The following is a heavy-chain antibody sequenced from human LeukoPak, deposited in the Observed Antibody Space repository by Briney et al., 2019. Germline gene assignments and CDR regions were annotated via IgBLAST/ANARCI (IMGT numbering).Heavy chain of an antibody. J-gene: IGHJ4*02. V-gene: IGHV4-59*11. CDR3: ARERYDFWSGYFIDY. CDR1: GGSISSHY. Sequence: PSETLSLTCTVSGGSISSHYWSWLRQPPGKGLEWIGYIYYSGSTNYNPSLKSRVTISVDTSKNQFSLKLSSVTAADTAVYYCARERYDFWSGYFIDYWGQGTLVTVSS. CDR2: IYYSGST. D-gene: IGHD3-3*01.